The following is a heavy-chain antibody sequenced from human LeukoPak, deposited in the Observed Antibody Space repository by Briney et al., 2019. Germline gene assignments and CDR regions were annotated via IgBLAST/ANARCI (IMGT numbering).Heavy chain of an antibody. D-gene: IGHD3-9*01. V-gene: IGHV3-7*03. J-gene: IGHJ3*02. CDR3: ARDLASYYDILTGYYATGAFDI. CDR2: IKQDGSEK. Sequence: GGSLRLSCAASGFTFSSYWMSWVRQAPGKGLEWVANIKQDGSEKYYVDSVKGRFTISRDNAKNSLYLQMNSLSAEDTAVYYCARDLASYYDILTGYYATGAFDIWGQGTMVTVSS. CDR1: GFTFSSYW.